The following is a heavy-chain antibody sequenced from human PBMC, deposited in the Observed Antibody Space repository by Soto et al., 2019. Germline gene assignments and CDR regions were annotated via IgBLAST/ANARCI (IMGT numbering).Heavy chain of an antibody. Sequence: SETLSLTCAVYGGSFSGYYWIWIRQPPGKGLEWIGEINHSGSTNYNPSLKSRVTISVDRSKSQFSLKLSSVTAADTAVYYCAMISSSSGFGYWGQGTMVTVSS. CDR2: INHSGST. CDR1: GGSFSGYY. J-gene: IGHJ4*02. CDR3: AMISSSSGFGY. V-gene: IGHV4-34*01. D-gene: IGHD6-6*01.